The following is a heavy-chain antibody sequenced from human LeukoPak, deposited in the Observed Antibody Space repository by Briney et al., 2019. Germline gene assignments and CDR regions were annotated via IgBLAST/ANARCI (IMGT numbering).Heavy chain of an antibody. CDR1: GFTFSSHA. Sequence: GGSLRLSCAASGFTFSSHAMNWVRQAPGKGMEWVSSISGGGESTYYVDSVKGRFTVSRDNSKNTLYLQINSLRGEDTAVYYCAKGKYSSGGVPDYWGQGTLVTVSS. D-gene: IGHD6-19*01. CDR3: AKGKYSSGGVPDY. V-gene: IGHV3-23*01. CDR2: ISGGGEST. J-gene: IGHJ4*02.